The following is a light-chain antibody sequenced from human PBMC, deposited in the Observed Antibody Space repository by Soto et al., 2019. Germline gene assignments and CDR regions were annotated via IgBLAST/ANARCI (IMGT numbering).Light chain of an antibody. CDR3: QQYAGSST. Sequence: EIVMTQSPATLSVSPGEGATLSCRASQSISSSLAWYQQIPGQAPRLLIFGASSRATGIPDRFSGSGSGTDFTLTISRLEPEDFAVYYCQQYAGSSTFGQGTKVDIK. CDR2: GAS. V-gene: IGKV3-20*01. J-gene: IGKJ1*01. CDR1: QSISSS.